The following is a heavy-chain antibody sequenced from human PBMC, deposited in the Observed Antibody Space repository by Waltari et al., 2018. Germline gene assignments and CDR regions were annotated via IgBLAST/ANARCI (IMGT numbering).Heavy chain of an antibody. J-gene: IGHJ5*02. Sequence: EVQLVESGGRLVQPGGSLRLSCAASGFSCRSYEMNWVRQAPGKGLEWVSYISSSGSTIYYADSVKGRFTISRDNAKNSLYLQMNSLRAEDTAVYYCARGNSWVFDPWGQGTLVTVSS. CDR2: ISSSGSTI. CDR1: GFSCRSYE. D-gene: IGHD6-13*01. CDR3: ARGNSWVFDP. V-gene: IGHV3-48*03.